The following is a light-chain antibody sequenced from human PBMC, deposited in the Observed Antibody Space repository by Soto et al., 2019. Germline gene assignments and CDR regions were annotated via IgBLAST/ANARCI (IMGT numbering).Light chain of an antibody. Sequence: QSVLTQPPSASGTPGQRITISCSGSRSNIGSNYVYWYQQLPGTAPKLLIFRDNQRPPGVPDRFSGSKSGTSASLAISGLRSEEDDDYYCAAWDASLSGPVFGGGTKLTVL. V-gene: IGLV1-47*01. CDR1: RSNIGSNY. J-gene: IGLJ3*02. CDR2: RDN. CDR3: AAWDASLSGPV.